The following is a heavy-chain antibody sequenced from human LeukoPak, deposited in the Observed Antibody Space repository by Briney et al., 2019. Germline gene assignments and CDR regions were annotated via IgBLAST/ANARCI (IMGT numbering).Heavy chain of an antibody. J-gene: IGHJ4*02. CDR3: ARVGEMATIRD. CDR1: GDSISSYY. D-gene: IGHD5-24*01. Sequence: SETLSLTCGVSGDSISSYYWSWIRQPPGKGLEWIGYIYNSGSIHYNPSLKSRVTISVDTSKNQFSLNLSSVTAADTAVYYCARVGEMATIRDWGQGSLVTVSS. CDR2: IYNSGSI. V-gene: IGHV4-59*01.